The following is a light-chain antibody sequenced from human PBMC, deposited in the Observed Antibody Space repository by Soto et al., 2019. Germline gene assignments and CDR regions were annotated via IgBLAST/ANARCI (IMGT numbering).Light chain of an antibody. CDR2: EVS. CDR1: SSVVGSYNL. J-gene: IGLJ1*01. CDR3: CSYAGSSTQV. Sequence: ALTQPASVSGSPGQSITISCTGNSSVVGSYNLVSWYQQHPGKAPKLMIYEVSKRPSGVSNRFSGSKSGNTASLTISGLQAEDEADYYCCSYAGSSTQVFGTGTKVTVL. V-gene: IGLV2-23*02.